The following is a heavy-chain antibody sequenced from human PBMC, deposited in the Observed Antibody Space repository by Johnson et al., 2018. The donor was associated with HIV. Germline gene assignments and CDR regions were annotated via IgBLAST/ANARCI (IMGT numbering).Heavy chain of an antibody. CDR2: IYSGGSP. D-gene: IGHD2-8*01. V-gene: IGHV3-66*01. CDR3: ARLGLTDAFDI. CDR1: EFTVSSNY. Sequence: VQLVESGGGLVQPGGSLRLSCAASEFTVSSNYMSWVRQAPGKGLEWVSVIYSGGSPYYADSVKGRFTISRDNSKNTLYLQMNSLRAEDTAVYYCARLGLTDAFDIWGQGTMVTVSP. J-gene: IGHJ3*02.